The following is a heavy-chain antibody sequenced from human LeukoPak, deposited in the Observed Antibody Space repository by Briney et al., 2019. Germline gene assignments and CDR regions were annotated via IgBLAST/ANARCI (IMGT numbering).Heavy chain of an antibody. J-gene: IGHJ3*02. CDR1: GGSISSSSYY. CDR3: ARPRGGYYYDSSGQAYAFDI. CDR2: IYYSGST. Sequence: SETLSLTCTVSGGSISSSSYYWGWIRQPPGKGLEWIGSIYYSGSTYYNPSLKSRVTISVDTSKNQFSLKLSSVNAADTAVYYCARPRGGYYYDSSGQAYAFDIWGQGTMVTVSS. D-gene: IGHD3-22*01. V-gene: IGHV4-39*01.